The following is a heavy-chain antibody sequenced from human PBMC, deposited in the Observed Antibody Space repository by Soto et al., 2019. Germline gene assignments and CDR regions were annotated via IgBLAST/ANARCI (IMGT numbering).Heavy chain of an antibody. J-gene: IGHJ6*02. V-gene: IGHV3-74*01. CDR1: EFTFSSYW. CDR2: INSAGSGT. CDR3: ARDMWSTADYYCVMDV. D-gene: IGHD2-21*01. Sequence: GGTLRLSCAAAEFTFSSYWMHWVRQAPGKVLVWVARINSAGSGTIYADSVRGRFTISRDNAKYTLYLQMNSLRAEDTAVYYCARDMWSTADYYCVMDVWGQGTTVTVSS.